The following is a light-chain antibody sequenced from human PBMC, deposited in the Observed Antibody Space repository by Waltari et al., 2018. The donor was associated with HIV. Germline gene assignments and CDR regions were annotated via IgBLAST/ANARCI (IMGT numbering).Light chain of an antibody. J-gene: IGLJ2*01. CDR3: ATWDNRLTTVL. V-gene: IGLV1-51*01. Sequence: QSVLTQPPSVSAAPGQKVTISCSGGSSNVGASYVSWYQQLPGAAPNLLIFDDAQRPSGIPDRFSGSKSGTSATLGITGLQTGDEADYYCATWDNRLTTVLFGGGTKLTVL. CDR2: DDA. CDR1: SSNVGASY.